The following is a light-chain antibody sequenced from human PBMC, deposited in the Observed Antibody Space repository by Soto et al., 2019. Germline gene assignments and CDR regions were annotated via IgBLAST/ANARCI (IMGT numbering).Light chain of an antibody. V-gene: IGKV3-20*01. J-gene: IGKJ5*01. CDR3: QQYGSSPTIT. CDR2: GAS. Sequence: EIVMTQSPVTLSVSPGERATLSCRASESVGSSYLAWYQQKPGQAPRLLIYGASSRATGIPDRFSGSGSGTDFTLTISRLEPEDFAVYYCQQYGSSPTITFGQGTRLEIK. CDR1: ESVGSSY.